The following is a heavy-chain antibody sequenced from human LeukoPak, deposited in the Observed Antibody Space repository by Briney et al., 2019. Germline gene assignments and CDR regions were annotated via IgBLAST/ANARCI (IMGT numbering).Heavy chain of an antibody. J-gene: IGHJ4*02. CDR2: IYPGDSDT. D-gene: IGHD3-10*01. CDR1: GSIFTSYW. Sequence: GESLQISCKGSGSIFTSYWIGWGRQLPGKGLEWMGIIYPGDSDTGYSPSFQGQVTISADKSISTAYLQWSSLKAPDTAMYYCARLLWFGELLPGQWGEGTLVTVSS. V-gene: IGHV5-51*01. CDR3: ARLLWFGELLPGQ.